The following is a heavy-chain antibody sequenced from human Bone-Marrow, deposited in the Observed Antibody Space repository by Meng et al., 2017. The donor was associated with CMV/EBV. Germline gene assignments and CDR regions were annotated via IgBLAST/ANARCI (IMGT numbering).Heavy chain of an antibody. V-gene: IGHV1-8*01. Sequence: ASVKVSCKASGYTFTSYDINWVRQATGQGLEWMGWMNPNSGNTGYAQKFQGRVTMTRNTSISTAYMELSSLRSDDTAVYYCASGFGLPAATWFDPWGQGTLVTVSS. D-gene: IGHD2-2*01. CDR3: ASGFGLPAATWFDP. CDR2: MNPNSGNT. J-gene: IGHJ5*02. CDR1: GYTFTSYD.